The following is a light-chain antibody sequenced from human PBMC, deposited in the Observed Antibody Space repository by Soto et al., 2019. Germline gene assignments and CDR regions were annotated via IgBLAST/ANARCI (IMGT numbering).Light chain of an antibody. V-gene: IGLV2-14*01. J-gene: IGLJ2*01. CDR1: SSDVGGYHY. CDR2: DVS. Sequence: QSALTQPASVSGSPGQSITISCTGTSSDVGGYHYVSWYQQHPGKAPKLMIYDVSNRPSGVSNRFSGSKSGNTASLTISGLQAEDEPDYYCSSYTSSTTVVFGGGTKVTVL. CDR3: SSYTSSTTVV.